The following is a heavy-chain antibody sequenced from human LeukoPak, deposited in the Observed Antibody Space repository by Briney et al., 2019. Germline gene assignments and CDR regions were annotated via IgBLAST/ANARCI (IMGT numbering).Heavy chain of an antibody. CDR3: AGWDSSSSVAFDI. CDR2: ISSSSSYI. D-gene: IGHD6-6*01. V-gene: IGHV3-21*01. Sequence: PGGSLRLSCATSGFTFSSAWMNWVRQAPGKGLEWVSSISSSSSYIYYADSVKGRFTISRDNAKNSLYLQMNSLRAEDTAVYYCAGWDSSSSVAFDIWGQGTMVTVSS. CDR1: GFTFSSAW. J-gene: IGHJ3*02.